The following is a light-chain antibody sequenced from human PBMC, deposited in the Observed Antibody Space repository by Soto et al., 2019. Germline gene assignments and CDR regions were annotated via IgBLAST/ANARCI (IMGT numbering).Light chain of an antibody. V-gene: IGLV1-44*01. CDR3: AAWDDSLNGPV. CDR2: TTN. CDR1: SSNIGNNT. Sequence: QSVLTQPPSASVTPGQRVSISCSGSSSNIGNNTVNWYQQFPETAPRLLIYTTNQRPSGVPDRFSGSKSGTSASLAISGLQYEDEDDYYCAAWDDSLNGPVFDGGTKVTVL. J-gene: IGLJ3*02.